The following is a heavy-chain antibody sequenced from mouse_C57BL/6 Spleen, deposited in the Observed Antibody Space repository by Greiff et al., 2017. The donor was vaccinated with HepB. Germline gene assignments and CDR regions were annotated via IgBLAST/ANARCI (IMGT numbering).Heavy chain of an antibody. Sequence: EVQLVESGGGLVKPGGSLKLSCAASGFTFSSYAMSWVRQTPEKRLEWVATISDGGSYTYYPDNVKGRFTISRDNAKNNLYLQMSHLKSEDTAMYYCARGPRDWNYFDYWGQGTTLTVSS. D-gene: IGHD3-1*01. CDR3: ARGPRDWNYFDY. V-gene: IGHV5-4*01. J-gene: IGHJ2*01. CDR1: GFTFSSYA. CDR2: ISDGGSYT.